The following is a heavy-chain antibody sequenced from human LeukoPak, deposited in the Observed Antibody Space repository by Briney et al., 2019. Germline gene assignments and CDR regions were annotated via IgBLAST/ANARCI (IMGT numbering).Heavy chain of an antibody. J-gene: IGHJ4*02. CDR2: ISAYNGNT. D-gene: IGHD3-10*01. V-gene: IGHV1-18*01. CDR1: GYTFTSYG. Sequence: ASVKVSCKASGYTFTSYGISWVRQAPGQGLEWMGWISAYNGNTNYAQKLQGRVTMTTDTSTSTAYMELRSLRSDDTAMYYCARHGNYYGSGHYFDYWGQGTLVTVSS. CDR3: ARHGNYYGSGHYFDY.